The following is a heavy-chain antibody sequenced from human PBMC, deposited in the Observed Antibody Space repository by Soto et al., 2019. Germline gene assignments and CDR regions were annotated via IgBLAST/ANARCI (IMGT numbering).Heavy chain of an antibody. J-gene: IGHJ4*02. CDR2: INPSGGST. CDR3: ARDPQRLLWFGELLPPWYFDY. Sequence: ASVKVSCKASGYTFTSYYMHWVRQAPGQGLEWMGIINPSGGSTSYAQKFQGRVTMTRDTSTSTVYMELSSLRSEDTAVYYCARDPQRLLWFGELLPPWYFDYWGQGTLVTVSS. V-gene: IGHV1-46*01. CDR1: GYTFTSYY. D-gene: IGHD3-10*01.